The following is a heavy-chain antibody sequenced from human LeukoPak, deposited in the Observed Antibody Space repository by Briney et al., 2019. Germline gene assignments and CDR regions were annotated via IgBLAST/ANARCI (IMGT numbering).Heavy chain of an antibody. J-gene: IGHJ4*02. D-gene: IGHD4-17*01. CDR1: GFTFSDYY. CDR3: ARSKGNGDDDALDY. Sequence: GGSLRLSCAASGFTFSDYYMSWIRQAPGKGLEWASYISSSGSTIYYADSVKGRFTISRDNAKNSLYLQMNSLRAEDTAVYYCARSKGNGDDDALDYWGQGTLVTVSS. V-gene: IGHV3-11*04. CDR2: ISSSGSTI.